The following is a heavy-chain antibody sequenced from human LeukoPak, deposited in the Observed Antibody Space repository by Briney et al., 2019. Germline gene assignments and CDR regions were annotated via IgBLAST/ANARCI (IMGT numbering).Heavy chain of an antibody. D-gene: IGHD2-15*01. Sequence: KTSETLSLTCAVYGGSFSGYYWSWIRQPPGKGLEWIGEINHSGSTNYNPSLKSRVTISVDTSKNQFSLKLSSVTAADTAVYYCARRIRGYCSGGSCYPQTHFDYWGQGTLVTVSS. V-gene: IGHV4-34*01. CDR2: INHSGST. J-gene: IGHJ4*02. CDR1: GGSFSGYY. CDR3: ARRIRGYCSGGSCYPQTHFDY.